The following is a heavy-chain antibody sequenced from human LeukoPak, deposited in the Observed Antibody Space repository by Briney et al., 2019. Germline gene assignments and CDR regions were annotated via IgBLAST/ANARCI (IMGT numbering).Heavy chain of an antibody. CDR2: IYTSGST. CDR3: ARDLNTWGVTASDY. D-gene: IGHD3-10*01. J-gene: IGHJ4*02. Sequence: SQTLSLTCTVSGGSISSGSYDWSWIRQPAGKGLEWIGRIYTSGSTNYNPSLKSRVTISVDTSKNQFSLKLSSVTAADTAVYYCARDLNTWGVTASDYWGQGTLVTVSS. CDR1: GGSISSGSYD. V-gene: IGHV4-61*02.